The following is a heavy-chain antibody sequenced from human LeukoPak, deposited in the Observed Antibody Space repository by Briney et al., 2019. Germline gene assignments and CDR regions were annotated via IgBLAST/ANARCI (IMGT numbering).Heavy chain of an antibody. CDR1: GYTFTSYY. CDR3: ARDSQYYDILTGYYTTYYYYGMDV. D-gene: IGHD3-9*01. V-gene: IGHV1-46*01. CDR2: INPSGGST. J-gene: IGHJ6*02. Sequence: GASVKVSCKASGYTFTSYYMHWVRQAPGQGLEWMGIINPSGGSTSYAQKFQGRVTMTRDTSTSTVYMELSSLRSEDTAVYYCARDSQYYDILTGYYTTYYYYGMDVWGQGTTVTVSS.